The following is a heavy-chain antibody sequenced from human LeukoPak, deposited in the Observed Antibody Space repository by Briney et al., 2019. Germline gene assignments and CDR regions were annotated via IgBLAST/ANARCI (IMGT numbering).Heavy chain of an antibody. J-gene: IGHJ4*02. V-gene: IGHV3-74*01. CDR3: ARGLVPGFLDY. Sequence: GGSLRLSCAASVFTFSSSWMYWVRQAPGKGLVWVSRINSDESITTYADSVKGRFTISRDNAKNTLYLQMNSLRAEDTAVYYCARGLVPGFLDYWGQGTPVTVSS. CDR1: VFTFSSSW. CDR2: INSDESIT. D-gene: IGHD4-11*01.